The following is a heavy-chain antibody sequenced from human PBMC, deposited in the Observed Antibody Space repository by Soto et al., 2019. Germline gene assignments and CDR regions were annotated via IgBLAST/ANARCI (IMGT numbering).Heavy chain of an antibody. D-gene: IGHD6-13*01. CDR2: IYNSGST. CDR3: ARGSTGYSSSWYRY. J-gene: IGHJ4*02. Sequence: QVQLQQWGAGLVKPSETLSLTCTVSGGSISSYYWSWIRQPPGKGLEWIGYIYNSGSTNYNPSLKSRVTIAVDTSKNQFSLKLSSVTAADTAVYYCARGSTGYSSSWYRYWGQGTLVTVSS. CDR1: GGSISSYY. V-gene: IGHV4-59*08.